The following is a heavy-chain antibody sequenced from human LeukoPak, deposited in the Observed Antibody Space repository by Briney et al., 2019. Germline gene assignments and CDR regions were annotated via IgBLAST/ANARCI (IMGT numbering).Heavy chain of an antibody. Sequence: SVKVSCKASGGTFSSYAISWVRQAPGQGLEWMGGIIPIFGTANYAQKFQGRVTITTDESTSTAYMKLSSLRSEDTAVYYCARVAGFWSGYYSYYFDYWGQGTLVTVSS. J-gene: IGHJ4*02. CDR2: IIPIFGTA. CDR3: ARVAGFWSGYYSYYFDY. V-gene: IGHV1-69*05. CDR1: GGTFSSYA. D-gene: IGHD3-3*01.